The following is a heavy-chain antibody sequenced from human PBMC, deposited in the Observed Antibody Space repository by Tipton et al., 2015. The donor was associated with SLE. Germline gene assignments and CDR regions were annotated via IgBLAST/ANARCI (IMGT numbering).Heavy chain of an antibody. V-gene: IGHV3-48*04. CDR2: ISSSSSTI. CDR1: GFTFSSYS. D-gene: IGHD4/OR15-4a*01. CDR3: ARGTYGA. J-gene: IGHJ5*02. Sequence: SLRLSCSASGFTFSSYSMNWVRQAPGKGLEWVSYISSSSSTIYYADSVKGRFTISRDNAKNSLYLQMNSLRAEDTAVYYCARGTYGAWGQGTLVTVSS.